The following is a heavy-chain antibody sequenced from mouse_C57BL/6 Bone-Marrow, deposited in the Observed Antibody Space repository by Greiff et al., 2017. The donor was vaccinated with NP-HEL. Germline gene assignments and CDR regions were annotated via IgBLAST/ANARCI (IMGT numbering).Heavy chain of an antibody. D-gene: IGHD2-3*01. CDR2: ISYDGSN. CDR1: GYSITSGYY. V-gene: IGHV3-6*01. CDR3: ARGDGYYIFDY. Sequence: EVQVVESGPGLVKPSQSLSLTCSVTGYSITSGYYWNWIRQFPGNKLEWMGYISYDGSNNYNPSLKNRISITRDTSKNQFFLKLNSVTTEDTATYYCARGDGYYIFDYWGQGTTLTVSS. J-gene: IGHJ2*01.